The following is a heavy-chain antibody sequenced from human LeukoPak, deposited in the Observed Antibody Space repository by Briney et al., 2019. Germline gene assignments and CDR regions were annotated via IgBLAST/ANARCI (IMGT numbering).Heavy chain of an antibody. Sequence: SSETLSLTCIVSGGSISSHYWTWIRQPPGKGLEYIGYIYYSGNTNYNPSLKSRVTISVDRSKNQFSLKLTSVTAEDTAVYYCARINSAWYFDYWGQGTLVTVSS. V-gene: IGHV4-59*11. D-gene: IGHD6-19*01. J-gene: IGHJ4*02. CDR1: GGSISSHY. CDR2: IYYSGNT. CDR3: ARINSAWYFDY.